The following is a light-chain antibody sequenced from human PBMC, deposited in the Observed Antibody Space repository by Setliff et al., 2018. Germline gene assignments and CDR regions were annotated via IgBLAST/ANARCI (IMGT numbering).Light chain of an antibody. CDR1: SSDVGGYNY. J-gene: IGLJ2*01. CDR3: CSYAGTYKFVV. V-gene: IGLV2-11*01. CDR2: DVD. Sequence: QSALTQPRSVSGSPGQSVAISCTGTSSDVGGYNYVGWYQQHPGKAPKLIIYDVDVRPSGVPDRFYGSKSGNTASLTISGLQAEDEADYYCCSYAGTYKFVVFGGGTQLTVL.